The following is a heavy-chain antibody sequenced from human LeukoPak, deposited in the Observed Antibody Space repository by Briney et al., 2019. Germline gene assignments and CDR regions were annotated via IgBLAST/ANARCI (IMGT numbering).Heavy chain of an antibody. J-gene: IGHJ4*02. CDR1: GGSINSYY. CDR3: ARAGYTISYYSRDY. CDR2: IYTTGTT. Sequence: SETLSLTCTVSGGSINSYYWGWIRQPAGEGLEWIGRIYTTGTTTYNPSLKSRVTISVDTSKNQFYLKLTSVTAADTAMYYCARAGYTISYYSRDYWGQGSLVTVSS. V-gene: IGHV4-4*07. D-gene: IGHD1-26*01.